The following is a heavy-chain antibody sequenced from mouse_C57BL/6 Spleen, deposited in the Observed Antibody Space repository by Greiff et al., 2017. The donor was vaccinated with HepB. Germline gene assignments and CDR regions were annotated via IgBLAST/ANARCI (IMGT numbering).Heavy chain of an antibody. Sequence: DVKLQESGPGLVKPSQSLSLTCSVTGYSITSGYYWNWIRQVPGNKLEWMGYISYDGSNNYNPSLKNRISITRDTSKNQFFLKLNSVTTEDTATYYCARESNYVHYYAMDYWGQGTSVTVSS. J-gene: IGHJ4*01. CDR1: GYSITSGYY. D-gene: IGHD2-5*01. V-gene: IGHV3-6*01. CDR3: ARESNYVHYYAMDY. CDR2: ISYDGSN.